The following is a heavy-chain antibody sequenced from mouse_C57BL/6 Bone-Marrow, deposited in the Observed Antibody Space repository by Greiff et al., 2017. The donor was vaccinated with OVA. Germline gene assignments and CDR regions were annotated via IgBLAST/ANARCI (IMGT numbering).Heavy chain of an antibody. CDR3: ARPIYYDYGFAY. CDR1: GFSLTSYA. V-gene: IGHV2-9-1*01. CDR2: IWTGGGT. Sequence: VMLVESGPGLVAPSQSLSITCTVSGFSLTSYAISWVRQPPGKGLEWLGVIWTGGGTNYNSAIKSRLSISKDNSKSQVFLKMNSLQTDDTAMYYCARPIYYDYGFAYWGQGTLVTVSA. D-gene: IGHD2-4*01. J-gene: IGHJ3*01.